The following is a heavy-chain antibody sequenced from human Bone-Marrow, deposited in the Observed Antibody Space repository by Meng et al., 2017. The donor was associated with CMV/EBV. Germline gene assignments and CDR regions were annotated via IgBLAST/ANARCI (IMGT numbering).Heavy chain of an antibody. V-gene: IGHV3-7*01. CDR3: ARAPSGYNWFDP. CDR2: IKQDGSEK. CDR1: GFTFSSYW. D-gene: IGHD7-27*01. J-gene: IGHJ5*02. Sequence: GESLKISCAASGFTFSSYWMSWVRQPPGKGLEWVANIKQDGSEKYYVDSVKGRFTISRDNAKNSLYLQMNSLRAEDTAVYYGARAPSGYNWFDPWGQGTLVTVSS.